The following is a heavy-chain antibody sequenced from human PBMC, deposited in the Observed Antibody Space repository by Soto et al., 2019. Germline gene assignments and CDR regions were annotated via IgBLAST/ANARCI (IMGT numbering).Heavy chain of an antibody. D-gene: IGHD4-17*01. CDR1: GYSFTSYW. CDR2: IYPGDSDT. Sequence: GESLKISCKGSGYSFTSYWIGWVRQMPGKGLEWMGIIYPGDSDTRYSPSFQGQVTISADKSISTAYLQWSSLKASDTAMYYCARHIHDYGDYADAFDIWGQGTMVTVSS. CDR3: ARHIHDYGDYADAFDI. J-gene: IGHJ3*02. V-gene: IGHV5-51*01.